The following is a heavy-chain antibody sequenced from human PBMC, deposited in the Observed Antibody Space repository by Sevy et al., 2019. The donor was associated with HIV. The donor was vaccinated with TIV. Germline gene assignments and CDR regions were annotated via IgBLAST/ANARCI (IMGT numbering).Heavy chain of an antibody. CDR2: IIPIFGTA. V-gene: IGHV1-69*13. J-gene: IGHJ6*02. CDR1: GGTFSSYA. Sequence: ASVKVSCKASGGTFSSYAISWVRQAPGQGLEWMGGIIPIFGTANYAQTFQGRVTITADESTSTAYMELSSLRSEDTAVYYCASRYCSSTSCYYYYYYGMDVWGQGTTVTVSS. D-gene: IGHD2-2*01. CDR3: ASRYCSSTSCYYYYYYGMDV.